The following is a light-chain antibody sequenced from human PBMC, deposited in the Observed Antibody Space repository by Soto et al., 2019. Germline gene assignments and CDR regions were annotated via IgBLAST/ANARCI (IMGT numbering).Light chain of an antibody. J-gene: IGKJ4*01. CDR3: QQLNTYPQVT. CDR1: QGISSY. V-gene: IGKV1-9*01. Sequence: DIQLTQSPSFLSASVGDRVTITCRASQGISSYLAWYQQKPGKAPKVLIYGASTLQSGVPSRFSGSGSGTEFTLTISSLQPEDFATYYCQQLNTYPQVTFGGGTKVEVK. CDR2: GAS.